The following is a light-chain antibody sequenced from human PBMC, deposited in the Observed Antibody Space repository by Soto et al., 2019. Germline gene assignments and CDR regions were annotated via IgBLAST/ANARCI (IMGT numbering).Light chain of an antibody. V-gene: IGLV1-44*01. CDR2: HNN. CDR3: QVWDSTRDHVI. J-gene: IGLJ2*01. CDR1: SSNIGSNS. Sequence: QSVLTQPPSASGTPGQRVTISCSGSSSNIGSNSVNWFQQLPGTAPKLLIYHNNQRPSGVPDRFSGSNSGNTATLTISRVEAGDEADYYCQVWDSTRDHVIFGGGTKLTVL.